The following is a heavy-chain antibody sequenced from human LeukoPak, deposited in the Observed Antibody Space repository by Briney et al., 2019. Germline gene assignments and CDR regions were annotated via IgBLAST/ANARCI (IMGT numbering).Heavy chain of an antibody. Sequence: ASVKVSCKASGYTFTSYDINWVRQATGQGLEWMGWMNPNSGNTGCAQKFQGRVTMTRNTSISTAYMELSSLRSEDTAVYYCARGLWLDDSYYYYGMDVWGQGTTVTVSS. D-gene: IGHD6-19*01. CDR3: ARGLWLDDSYYYYGMDV. V-gene: IGHV1-8*01. J-gene: IGHJ6*02. CDR1: GYTFTSYD. CDR2: MNPNSGNT.